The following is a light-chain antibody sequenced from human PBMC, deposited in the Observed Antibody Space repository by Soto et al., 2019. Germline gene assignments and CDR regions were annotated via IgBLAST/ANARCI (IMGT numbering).Light chain of an antibody. V-gene: IGKV3-15*01. CDR1: QSVSNN. Sequence: EIVMTQSPATLSVSPGERATLSCRASQSVSNNLAWYQKKPGQAPRLLIYGASTRATGIPARFSGSGSGTEFTLTISRLQSEDFGFYYCQQYNNWWTFGQGTRVDIK. CDR3: QQYNNWWT. CDR2: GAS. J-gene: IGKJ1*01.